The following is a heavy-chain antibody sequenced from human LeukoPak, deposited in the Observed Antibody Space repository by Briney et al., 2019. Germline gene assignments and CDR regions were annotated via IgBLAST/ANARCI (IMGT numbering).Heavy chain of an antibody. CDR2: IIQILGTA. D-gene: IGHD3-10*01. J-gene: IGHJ4*02. Sequence: ASVKVSCKASGGTLSSHAVYWVRQAPGQGLEWMGRIIQILGTANSPQKFQGRVTLTADRSTSTVFMELSSLRSEDTAVYYCARGLQVGELLLPYYWGQGTLVTVSS. V-gene: IGHV1-69*04. CDR1: GGTLSSHA. CDR3: ARGLQVGELLLPYY.